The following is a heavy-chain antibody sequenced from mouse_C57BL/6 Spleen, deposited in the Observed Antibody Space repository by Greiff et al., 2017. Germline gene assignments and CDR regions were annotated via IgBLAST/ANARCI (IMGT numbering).Heavy chain of an antibody. V-gene: IGHV1-18*01. CDR2: INPNNGGT. CDR1: GYTFTDYN. J-gene: IGHJ4*01. D-gene: IGHD2-3*01. Sequence: EVQLQQSGPELVKPGASVKIPCKASGYTFTDYNMDWVKQSHGKSLEWIGDINPNNGGTIYNQKFKGKATLTVDKSSSTAYMELRSLTSEDTAVYYCARRAYDGYSWYLDYWGQGTSVTVSS. CDR3: ARRAYDGYSWYLDY.